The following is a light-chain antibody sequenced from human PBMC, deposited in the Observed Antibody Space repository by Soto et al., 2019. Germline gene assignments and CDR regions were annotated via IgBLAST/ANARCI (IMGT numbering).Light chain of an antibody. CDR3: CSPGGTYVL. Sequence: QSALTQPRSVSGSPGQSVTISCTGTSSDVRDNDYVSWYQHHPGKAPKLMIYDVNKRPSGVPDRFSGSKSGNTASLTISGLQAEDEADYYCCSPGGTYVLFGGGTQLTVL. J-gene: IGLJ2*01. V-gene: IGLV2-11*01. CDR2: DVN. CDR1: SSDVRDNDY.